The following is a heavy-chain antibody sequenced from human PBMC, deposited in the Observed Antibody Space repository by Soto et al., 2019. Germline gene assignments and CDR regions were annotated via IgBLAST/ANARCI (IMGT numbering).Heavy chain of an antibody. D-gene: IGHD3-22*01. CDR2: IHDSGRA. V-gene: IGHV4-30-4*01. Sequence: PSGTLCLTCTDSGGTISSGYQYWTWTRQPPGMGLEWVGYIHDSGRAVDTLSLKSRLLIALDTSMNQFSIKLTSVTAADTAVYYFARERAHLYESRGRIDNWGRG. CDR3: ARERAHLYESRGRIDN. CDR1: GGTISSGYQY. J-gene: IGHJ4*02.